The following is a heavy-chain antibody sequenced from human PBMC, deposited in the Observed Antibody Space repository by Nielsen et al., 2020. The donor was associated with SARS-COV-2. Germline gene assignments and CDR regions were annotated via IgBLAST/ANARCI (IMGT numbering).Heavy chain of an antibody. V-gene: IGHV4-30-4*08. J-gene: IGHJ4*02. CDR2: IYYRGST. CDR3: AREGTGRYCSSTSCYVFDY. Sequence: SETLSLTCTVSGGSITSGNYYWSWIRQHPGKGLEWIGNIYYRGSTYYNPSLKSRVTISVDTSKNQFSLKLSSVTAADTAVYYCAREGTGRYCSSTSCYVFDYWGQGTLVTVSS. CDR1: GGSITSGNYY. D-gene: IGHD2-2*01.